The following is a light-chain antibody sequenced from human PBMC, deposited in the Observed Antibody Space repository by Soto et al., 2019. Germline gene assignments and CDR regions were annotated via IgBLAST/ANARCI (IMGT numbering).Light chain of an antibody. CDR1: QSINKY. CDR2: AAS. J-gene: IGKJ2*01. Sequence: DIQMTQSPSSLSASVGDRVTITCRASQSINKYLNWYQQKPGKAPKLLIFAASSMQSGVPLRFSGSGSGTDFTLTISSPQPEDFATYYCQQSHNTPRTFGQGTKLEIK. CDR3: QQSHNTPRT. V-gene: IGKV1-39*01.